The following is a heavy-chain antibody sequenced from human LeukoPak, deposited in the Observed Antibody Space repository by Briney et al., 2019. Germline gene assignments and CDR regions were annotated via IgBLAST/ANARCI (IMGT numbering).Heavy chain of an antibody. Sequence: GGSLRLSCAASGFTVSSNYMSWVRQAPGKGLEWVSSVSWNSGSLGYADSVKGRFTISRDNAKNSLYLQMNSLSTEDTALYYCAKDLSSGPPYSMDVWGQGTTVTVSS. CDR2: VSWNSGSL. D-gene: IGHD3-22*01. J-gene: IGHJ6*02. V-gene: IGHV3-9*01. CDR1: GFTVSSNY. CDR3: AKDLSSGPPYSMDV.